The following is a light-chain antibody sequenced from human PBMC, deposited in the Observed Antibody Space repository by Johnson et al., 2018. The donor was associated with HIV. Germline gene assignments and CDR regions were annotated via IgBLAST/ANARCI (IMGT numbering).Light chain of an antibody. CDR3: GTWDSSLCAYV. J-gene: IGLJ1*01. CDR2: DNN. Sequence: QSMLTQSPSVSAAPGQKVTISCSGSSSNIGNNYVSWYQHFPETAPKLLIYDNNKRPSGIPDRFSGSKSGTSATLGITGLQTGDEADYYCGTWDSSLCAYVFATGTKVTVL. CDR1: SSNIGNNY. V-gene: IGLV1-51*01.